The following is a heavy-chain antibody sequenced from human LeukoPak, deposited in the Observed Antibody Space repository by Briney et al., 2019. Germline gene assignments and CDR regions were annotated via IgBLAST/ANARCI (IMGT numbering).Heavy chain of an antibody. D-gene: IGHD3-22*01. V-gene: IGHV1-2*02. CDR3: ARDGVGYYDSSGYYYFQH. J-gene: IGHJ1*01. CDR2: VYPNSGGT. Sequence: ASVKVSCKASGYTFTGYYMHWVRQAPGQGLEWMGWVYPNSGGTNYPQKFQGRVTMTRDTSTTTAYMEVSRLTSDDTAVYYCARDGVGYYDSSGYYYFQHWGQGTLVTVSS. CDR1: GYTFTGYY.